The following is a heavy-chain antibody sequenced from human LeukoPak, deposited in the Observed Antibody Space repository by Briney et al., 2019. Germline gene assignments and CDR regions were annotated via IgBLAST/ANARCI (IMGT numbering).Heavy chain of an antibody. CDR3: ASGLRYFDLYY. Sequence: PSETLSLTCAVYGGSFSGDFWSWIRQSPGKGLEWIGEINHGGSTTYNPSLQSRVTISVDTSKNQFSLKLSSVTAADTAVYYCASGLRYFDLYYWGQGTLVTVSS. D-gene: IGHD3-9*01. CDR1: GGSFSGDF. J-gene: IGHJ4*02. CDR2: INHGGST. V-gene: IGHV4-34*01.